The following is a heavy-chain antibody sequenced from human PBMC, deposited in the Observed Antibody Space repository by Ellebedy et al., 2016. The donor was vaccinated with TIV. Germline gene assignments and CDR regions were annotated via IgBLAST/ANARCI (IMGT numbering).Heavy chain of an antibody. CDR1: GFTFSSYG. V-gene: IGHV3-33*01. Sequence: PGGSLRLSCAASGFTFSSYGMHWVRQAPGKGLEWVAVIWYDGSNKYYADSVKGRFTTSRDNPRNTLYLQMDSLRPDDTAVYYCARVAEGYSSSSIDHWGQGSQVTVSS. CDR3: ARVAEGYSSSSIDH. CDR2: IWYDGSNK. J-gene: IGHJ4*02. D-gene: IGHD6-6*01.